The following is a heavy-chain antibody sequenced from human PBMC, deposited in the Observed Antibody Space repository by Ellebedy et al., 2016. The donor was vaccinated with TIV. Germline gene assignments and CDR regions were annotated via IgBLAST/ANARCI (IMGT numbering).Heavy chain of an antibody. Sequence: GSLRLSCTVSGGSISGYFWSWIRQPPGKGLEWIGYLFYSGSTNYNPSLKSRVTISVDTSKSQFSLRLRSVTAADTAVYYCARQEAVRGVKGLYNWFDPWGQGTLVTVSS. V-gene: IGHV4-59*08. CDR3: ARQEAVRGVKGLYNWFDP. D-gene: IGHD3-10*01. J-gene: IGHJ5*02. CDR1: GGSISGYF. CDR2: LFYSGST.